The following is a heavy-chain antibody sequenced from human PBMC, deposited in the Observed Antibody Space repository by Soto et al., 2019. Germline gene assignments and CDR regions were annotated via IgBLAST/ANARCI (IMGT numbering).Heavy chain of an antibody. J-gene: IGHJ4*02. Sequence: ASVKVSCKASGYTFTSYGISWVRQAPGQGLEWMGWISAYNGNTNYAQKLQGRVTMTTDTSTSTAYMELRSLRSDDTAVYYCARLVRGVGYSSSWYFDYWGQGTLVTVSS. CDR3: ARLVRGVGYSSSWYFDY. CDR2: ISAYNGNT. V-gene: IGHV1-18*04. CDR1: GYTFTSYG. D-gene: IGHD6-13*01.